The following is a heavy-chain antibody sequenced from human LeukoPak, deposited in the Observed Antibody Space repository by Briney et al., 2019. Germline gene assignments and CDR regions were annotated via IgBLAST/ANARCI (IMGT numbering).Heavy chain of an antibody. V-gene: IGHV4-61*02. Sequence: SETLSLTCTVSGGSISSGSYYWSWIRQPAGKGLEWIGRIYTSGSTNYNPSLKSRVTISVDTSKSQFSLKLSSVTAADTAVYYCARVSIAAAGTGVDYWGQGTLVTVSS. J-gene: IGHJ4*02. CDR3: ARVSIAAAGTGVDY. D-gene: IGHD6-13*01. CDR1: GGSISSGSYY. CDR2: IYTSGST.